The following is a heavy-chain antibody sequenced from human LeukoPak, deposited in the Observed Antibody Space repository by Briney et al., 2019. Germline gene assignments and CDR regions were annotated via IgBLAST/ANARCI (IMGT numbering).Heavy chain of an antibody. D-gene: IGHD2-15*01. Sequence: GGSLRLSCAASGFTFSSYAMSWVRQAPGKGLEWVSAISGSGGSTYYADSVKGRFTISRDNSKNTLYLQMNSLRAEDTAMYYCASIYCSGGSCSRKDFDYWGQGTLVTVSS. CDR2: ISGSGGST. J-gene: IGHJ4*02. CDR3: ASIYCSGGSCSRKDFDY. V-gene: IGHV3-23*01. CDR1: GFTFSSYA.